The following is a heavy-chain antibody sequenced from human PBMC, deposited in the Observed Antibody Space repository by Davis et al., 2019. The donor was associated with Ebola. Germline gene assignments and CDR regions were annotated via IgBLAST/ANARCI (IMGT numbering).Heavy chain of an antibody. Sequence: PGGSQRLSCAASGLTVSSNYMNWVRQAPGKGLEWVSVIYSGGRTYYADSVKGRYTISRDISKNTVYLEMNSLRADDTAVYYCARIYFFYNGMDVWGQGTTVTVS. CDR3: ARIYFFYNGMDV. CDR2: IYSGGRT. CDR1: GLTVSSNY. V-gene: IGHV3-66*01. D-gene: IGHD3-9*01. J-gene: IGHJ6*02.